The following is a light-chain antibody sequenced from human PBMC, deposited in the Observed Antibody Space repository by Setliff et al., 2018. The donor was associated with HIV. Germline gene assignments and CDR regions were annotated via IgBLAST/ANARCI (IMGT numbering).Light chain of an antibody. Sequence: QSALAQPASVSGSPGQSITISCTGTSSDVGIYNFVSWYQQHPGTAPKLMIFEGSKRPPAVSNRFSGSKSGNTASLTISGLQAEDEADYYCCSNTGSNTYVFGTGTKVTVL. V-gene: IGLV2-23*01. CDR2: EGS. CDR3: CSNTGSNTYV. CDR1: SSDVGIYNF. J-gene: IGLJ1*01.